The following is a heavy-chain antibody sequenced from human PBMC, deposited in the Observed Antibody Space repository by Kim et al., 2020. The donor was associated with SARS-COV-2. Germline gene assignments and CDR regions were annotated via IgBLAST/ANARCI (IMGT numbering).Heavy chain of an antibody. J-gene: IGHJ4*02. V-gene: IGHV3-49*04. D-gene: IGHD3-22*01. CDR2: IRSKAYGGTT. CDR3: TRGPYDSSGYYGY. Sequence: GGSLRLSCTASGFTFGDYAMSWVRQAPGKGLEWVGFIRSKAYGGTTEYAASVKVRFTISRDDSKSIANLQMNSLKTEDTAVYYCTRGPYDSSGYYGYWGQGTLVTVSS. CDR1: GFTFGDYA.